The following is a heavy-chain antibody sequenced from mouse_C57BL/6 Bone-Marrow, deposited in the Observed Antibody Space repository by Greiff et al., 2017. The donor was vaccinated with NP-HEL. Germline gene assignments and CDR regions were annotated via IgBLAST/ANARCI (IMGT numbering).Heavy chain of an antibody. CDR1: GYTFTDYY. Sequence: QVQLKESGAELVRPGASVKLSCKASGYTFTDYYINWVKQRPGQGLEWIARIYPGSGNTYYNEKFKGKATLTAEKSSSTAYMQLSSLTSEDSAVYFCARGYYGSRYYFDYWGQGTTLTVSS. CDR2: IYPGSGNT. CDR3: ARGYYGSRYYFDY. D-gene: IGHD1-1*01. V-gene: IGHV1-76*01. J-gene: IGHJ2*01.